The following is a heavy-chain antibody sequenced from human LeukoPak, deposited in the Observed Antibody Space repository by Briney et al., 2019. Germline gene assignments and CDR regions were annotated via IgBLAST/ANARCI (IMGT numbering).Heavy chain of an antibody. CDR2: IKQDGSDK. CDR3: ARDEVNTIFSVIYYYGMDV. CDR1: GFTFSNYW. V-gene: IGHV3-7*01. D-gene: IGHD3-3*01. Sequence: PGGSLRLSCAASGFTFSNYWMSWVRQAPGKGLEWVANIKQDGSDKYYVDSVKGRFTISRDNAKNSLYLQMNSLRAEDTAVYYCARDEVNTIFSVIYYYGMDVWGQGTTVTVSS. J-gene: IGHJ6*02.